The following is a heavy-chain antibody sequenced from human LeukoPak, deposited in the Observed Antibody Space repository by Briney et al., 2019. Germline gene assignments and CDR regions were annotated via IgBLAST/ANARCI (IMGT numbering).Heavy chain of an antibody. Sequence: GGSLRLSCAASGFTFSSHSMNWVRQAPGKGLEWVSYISSSSSTIYYADSVKGRFTISRDNAKNSLYLQMNSLRAEDTAVYYCARVDSSGWTRIFDYWGQGTLVTVSS. V-gene: IGHV3-48*01. J-gene: IGHJ4*02. D-gene: IGHD6-19*01. CDR1: GFTFSSHS. CDR2: ISSSSSTI. CDR3: ARVDSSGWTRIFDY.